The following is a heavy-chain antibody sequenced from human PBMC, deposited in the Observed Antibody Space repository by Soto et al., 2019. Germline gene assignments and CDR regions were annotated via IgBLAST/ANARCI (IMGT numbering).Heavy chain of an antibody. J-gene: IGHJ5*02. CDR2: IVNDGSEQ. CDR1: GFSFNTHG. D-gene: IGHD4-17*01. Sequence: QGQLVESGGGVVRPGRSLRLSCEATGFSFNTHGMHWVRQAPGKGLEWVAVIVNDGSEQAYSDSVKGRFTILRDNSKNTLYPQMNNLRADDTAVYSCARDDNYDDNGLDLWGQGILVTVSS. V-gene: IGHV3-33*01. CDR3: ARDDNYDDNGLDL.